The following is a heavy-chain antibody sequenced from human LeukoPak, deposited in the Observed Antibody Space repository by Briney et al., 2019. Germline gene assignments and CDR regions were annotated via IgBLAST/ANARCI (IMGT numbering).Heavy chain of an antibody. CDR1: GGSISSSSYY. D-gene: IGHD4-17*01. CDR2: INHSGST. V-gene: IGHV4-39*07. CDR3: ARNEHGDYEDLVYYFDY. Sequence: PSETLSLTCTVSGGSISSSSYYWGWIRQPPGKGLEWIGEINHSGSTNYNPSLKSRVTISVDTSKDQFSLKLSSVTAADTAVYYCARNEHGDYEDLVYYFDYWGQGTLVTVSS. J-gene: IGHJ4*02.